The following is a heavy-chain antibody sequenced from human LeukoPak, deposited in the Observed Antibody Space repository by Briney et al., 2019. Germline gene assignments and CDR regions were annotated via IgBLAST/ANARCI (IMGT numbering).Heavy chain of an antibody. Sequence: PSETLSLTCTVSGGSISSYYWSWIRQPPGKGLEWIGYIYYSGSTNYNPSLKSRVTISVDTSKNQCSLKLSSVTAADTAVYYRARGAEIFGVVHYYYYMDVWGKGTTVTVSS. J-gene: IGHJ6*03. CDR1: GGSISSYY. D-gene: IGHD3-3*01. V-gene: IGHV4-59*01. CDR2: IYYSGST. CDR3: ARGAEIFGVVHYYYYMDV.